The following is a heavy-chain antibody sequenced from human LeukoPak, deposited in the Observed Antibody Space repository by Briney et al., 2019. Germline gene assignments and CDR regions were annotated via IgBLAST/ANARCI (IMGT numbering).Heavy chain of an antibody. CDR2: ISSSGSSI. D-gene: IGHD5-24*01. J-gene: IGHJ3*02. CDR1: GFTFSGYE. V-gene: IGHV3-48*03. CDR3: ARVAGDGYVAFDI. Sequence: PGGSLRLSCAASGFTFSGYEMSWVRQAPGKGLEWVSYISSSGSSIYYADSLKGRFTISRDNAKNSLYLQMNSPRAEDTAVYYCARVAGDGYVAFDIWGQGTMVTVSS.